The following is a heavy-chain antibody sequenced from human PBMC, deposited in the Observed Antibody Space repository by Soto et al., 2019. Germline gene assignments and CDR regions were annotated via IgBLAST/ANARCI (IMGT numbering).Heavy chain of an antibody. CDR3: ARGEWELSW. CDR1: GYTFTSYD. D-gene: IGHD1-26*01. CDR2: MNPNSGNT. V-gene: IGHV1-8*01. J-gene: IGHJ4*02. Sequence: ASVKVSCKASGYTFTSYDINWVRQATGQGLEWMGWMNPNSGNTGYAQNFQGRVTMTRNTSISTAYMELSGLTYEDTAVYYCARGEWELSWWGQGTQVTVSS.